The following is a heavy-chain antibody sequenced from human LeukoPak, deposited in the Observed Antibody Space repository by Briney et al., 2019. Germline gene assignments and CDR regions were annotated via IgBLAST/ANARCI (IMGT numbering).Heavy chain of an antibody. V-gene: IGHV1-18*01. CDR3: ARDPAPLYYYDSSGYLRDY. D-gene: IGHD3-22*01. CDR1: GYTFTSYG. CDR2: ISAYNGNT. Sequence: ASVKVSCKASGYTFTSYGMSWGRQAPGQGLEWMGWISAYNGNTNYAQKLQGRVTMTTDTSTSTAYMELRSLRSDDTAVYYCARDPAPLYYYDSSGYLRDYWGQGTLVTVSS. J-gene: IGHJ4*02.